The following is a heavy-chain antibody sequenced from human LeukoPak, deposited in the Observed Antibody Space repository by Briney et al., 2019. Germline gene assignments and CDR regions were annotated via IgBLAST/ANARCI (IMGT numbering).Heavy chain of an antibody. V-gene: IGHV4-31*03. D-gene: IGHD2-2*01. CDR1: GGSISSGGYY. CDR3: ARDQYCSSTSCYGGYSWFDP. Sequence: PSETLSLTCTVSGGSISSGGYYWSWIRQHPGKGLEWIGYIYYSGSTYYNPSLKSRVTISVDTSKNQFSLKLSSVTAADTAVYYCARDQYCSSTSCYGGYSWFDPWGQGTLVTVSS. CDR2: IYYSGST. J-gene: IGHJ5*02.